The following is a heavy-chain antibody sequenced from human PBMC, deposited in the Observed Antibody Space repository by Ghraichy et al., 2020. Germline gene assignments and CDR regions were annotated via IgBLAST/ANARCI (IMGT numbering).Heavy chain of an antibody. Sequence: GGSLRLSCAASGFTFSSYGMHWVRQAPGKGLEWVAVISYDGSNKYYADSVKGRFTISRDNSKNTLYLQMNSLRAEDTAVYYCAKDLSGSGLESELLNWGLGTLVTVSS. CDR1: GFTFSSYG. J-gene: IGHJ4*02. V-gene: IGHV3-30*18. D-gene: IGHD1-26*01. CDR2: ISYDGSNK. CDR3: AKDLSGSGLESELLN.